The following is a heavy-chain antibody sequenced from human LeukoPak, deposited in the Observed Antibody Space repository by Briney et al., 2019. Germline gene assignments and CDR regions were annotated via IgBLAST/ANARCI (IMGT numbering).Heavy chain of an antibody. J-gene: IGHJ6*02. CDR3: ARLPRDNWNSESMDV. CDR2: TYYRSRWGN. D-gene: IGHD1-1*01. Sequence: SQTLSLTCAISGDSVSNNIATWNWVRQSPSRGLEWLGRTYYRSRWGNDYAISVKSRITINPDTSRNQFSLKLSSVTAADTAVYYCARLPRDNWNSESMDVWGQGTTVTVSS. V-gene: IGHV6-1*01. CDR1: GDSVSNNIAT.